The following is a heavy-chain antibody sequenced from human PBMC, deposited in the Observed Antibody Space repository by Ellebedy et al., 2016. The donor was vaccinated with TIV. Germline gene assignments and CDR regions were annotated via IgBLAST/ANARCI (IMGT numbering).Heavy chain of an antibody. Sequence: MPSETLSLTCTVSGGSITSRSHYWGWIRQPPGKGLEWIGSIYYGGNTYYNPSLNSRVSISVDTSENQFSLRLTSVTAADTAVYYCARRYSGAGGDYFDSWGQGTLVTVSS. V-gene: IGHV4-39*01. CDR3: ARRYSGAGGDYFDS. J-gene: IGHJ4*02. CDR1: GGSITSRSHY. D-gene: IGHD5-12*01. CDR2: IYYGGNT.